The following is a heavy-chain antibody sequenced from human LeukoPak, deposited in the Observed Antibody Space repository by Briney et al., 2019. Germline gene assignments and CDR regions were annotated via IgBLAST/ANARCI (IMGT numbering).Heavy chain of an antibody. Sequence: ASVKVSCKASGYTFTGYYMHWVRQAPGQGLEWMGWINPNSGGTNYAQKFQGRVTMTRDTSISTAYMELSRLGSDDTAVYYCASCYQSSGCCDWFDPWGQGTLVTVSS. CDR3: ASCYQSSGCCDWFDP. CDR1: GYTFTGYY. CDR2: INPNSGGT. V-gene: IGHV1-2*02. D-gene: IGHD3-22*01. J-gene: IGHJ5*02.